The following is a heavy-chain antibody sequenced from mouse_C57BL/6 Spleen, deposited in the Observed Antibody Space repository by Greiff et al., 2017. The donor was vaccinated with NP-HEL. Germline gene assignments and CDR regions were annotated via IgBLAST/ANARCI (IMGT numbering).Heavy chain of an antibody. CDR3: TRDGLEFYAMDY. V-gene: IGHV5-9-1*02. D-gene: IGHD3-1*01. J-gene: IGHJ4*01. CDR2: ISSGGDYI. CDR1: GFTFSSYA. Sequence: EVNVVESGEGLVKPGGSLKLSCAASGFTFSSYAMSWVRQTPEKRLEWVAYISSGGDYIYYADTVKGRFTISRDNARNTLYLQMSSLKSEDTAMYYCTRDGLEFYAMDYWGQGTSVTVSS.